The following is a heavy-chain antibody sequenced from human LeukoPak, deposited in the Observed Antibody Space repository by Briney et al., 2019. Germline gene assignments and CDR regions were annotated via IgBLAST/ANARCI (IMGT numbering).Heavy chain of an antibody. V-gene: IGHV3-30-3*01. J-gene: IGHJ4*02. Sequence: PGGSLRLSCAASGFTFSSYAMHWVRQAPGKGLEWVAVISYDGSNKYYADSVKGRFTISRDNSKNTLYLQMNSLTVEDMAVYYCAKDRFDSGADHPYFDSWGQGTQVTVSS. CDR1: GFTFSSYA. CDR3: AKDRFDSGADHPYFDS. CDR2: ISYDGSNK. D-gene: IGHD2-21*01.